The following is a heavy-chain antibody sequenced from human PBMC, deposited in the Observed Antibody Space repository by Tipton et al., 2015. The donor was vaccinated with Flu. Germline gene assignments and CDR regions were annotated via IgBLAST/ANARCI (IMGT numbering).Heavy chain of an antibody. CDR2: IYTGGST. Sequence: TLSLTCIVSDDSISSGNDYWSWIRQPAGKGLEWIGRIYTGGSTNYNPSLKSRVTISVDTSKKQFSLQLRSVTAADTAVYYCARDPSLGMPDYFDYWGQGTLVTASS. V-gene: IGHV4-61*02. D-gene: IGHD2-2*01. CDR3: ARDPSLGMPDYFDY. J-gene: IGHJ4*02. CDR1: DDSISSGNDY.